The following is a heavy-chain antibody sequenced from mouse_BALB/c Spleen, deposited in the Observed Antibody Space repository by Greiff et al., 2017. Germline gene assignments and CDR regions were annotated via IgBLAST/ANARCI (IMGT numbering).Heavy chain of an antibody. CDR1: GFTFSSYA. V-gene: IGHV5-4*03. J-gene: IGHJ4*01. CDR3: ARGYYGYDDAMDY. D-gene: IGHD2-2*01. CDR2: ISDGGSYT. Sequence: EVKLMESGGGLVKPGGSLKLSCAASGFTFSSYAMSWVRQTPEKRLEWVATISDGGSYTYYPDSVKGRFTISRDNAKNNLYLQMSSLKSEDTAMYYCARGYYGYDDAMDYWGQGTSVTVSS.